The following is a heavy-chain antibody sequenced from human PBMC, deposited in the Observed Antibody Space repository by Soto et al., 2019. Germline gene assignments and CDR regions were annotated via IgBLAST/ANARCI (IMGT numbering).Heavy chain of an antibody. V-gene: IGHV4-39*01. Sequence: SETLSLTCTVSGGSISSSSYYWGWIRQPPGKGLEWIGSIYYSGSTYYNPSLKSRVTTSVDTSKNQFSLKLSSVTAADTAGYYCARSLDSSRWYAFGWFDPWGQGTLGTGSS. J-gene: IGHJ5*02. CDR1: GGSISSSSYY. CDR2: IYYSGST. CDR3: ARSLDSSRWYAFGWFDP. D-gene: IGHD6-13*01.